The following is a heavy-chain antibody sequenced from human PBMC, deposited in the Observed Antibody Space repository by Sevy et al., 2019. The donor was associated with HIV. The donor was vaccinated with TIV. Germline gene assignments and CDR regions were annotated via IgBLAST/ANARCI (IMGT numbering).Heavy chain of an antibody. V-gene: IGHV3-64D*06. CDR2: ISSNGGST. CDR1: GFTFSSYA. Sequence: GGSLRLSCSASGFTFSSYAMHWVRQAPGKGLEYVSAISSNGGSTYYADSVKGRFTISRDNSKNTLYLQMSSLRAEDTAVYYCVKDSFYDFGDYYGMDVWGQGTTVTVSS. CDR3: VKDSFYDFGDYYGMDV. D-gene: IGHD3-3*01. J-gene: IGHJ6*02.